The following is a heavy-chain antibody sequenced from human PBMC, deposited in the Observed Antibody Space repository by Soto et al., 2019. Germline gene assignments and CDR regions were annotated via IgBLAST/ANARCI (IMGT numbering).Heavy chain of an antibody. Sequence: QVQLVQSGSELKEPGASVTVSCKASGYAFTGYSINWVRQAPGQGLEGMGWIATNTGNPTYAQGFTGRFVFSLDTSVTTAYLQIYSLKAEDTAVYYCTRDSRTALFDYWGQGTLVTASS. V-gene: IGHV7-4-1*01. CDR1: GYAFTGYS. CDR3: TRDSRTALFDY. CDR2: IATNTGNP. J-gene: IGHJ4*02. D-gene: IGHD2-2*01.